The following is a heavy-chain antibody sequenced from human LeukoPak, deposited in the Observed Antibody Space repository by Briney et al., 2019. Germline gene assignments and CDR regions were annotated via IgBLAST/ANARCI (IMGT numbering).Heavy chain of an antibody. CDR3: AKPAYAGYYYYMDV. V-gene: IGHV3-30*18. CDR1: GFTFSSYG. Sequence: GGSLRLSCAASGFTFSSYGMHWVRQAPGKGLEWVALISYDGSNKYYADSVKGRFTISRDNSKNTLYLQMSSLRVEDTAVYYCAKPAYAGYYYYMDVWGKGTTVTVSS. CDR2: ISYDGSNK. D-gene: IGHD3-16*01. J-gene: IGHJ6*03.